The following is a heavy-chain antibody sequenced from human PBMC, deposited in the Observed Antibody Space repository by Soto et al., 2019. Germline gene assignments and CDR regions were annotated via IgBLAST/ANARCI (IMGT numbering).Heavy chain of an antibody. CDR1: GFSLSTSGEA. CDR3: AHGDPLDFHY. V-gene: IGHV2-5*01. CDR2: IYWNGIE. D-gene: IGHD3-10*01. Sequence: QITLRASGPALVKPTQTLTLTCTFSGFSLSTSGEAVGWIRQPPGKGLEWLALIYWNGIERYSPSLNNRLSITKDTAKNNVVLTMTNMDPVDTATYYCAHGDPLDFHYWGQGTLVTVSS. J-gene: IGHJ4*02.